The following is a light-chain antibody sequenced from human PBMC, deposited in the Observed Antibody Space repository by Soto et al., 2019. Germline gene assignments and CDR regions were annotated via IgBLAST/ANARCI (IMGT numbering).Light chain of an antibody. CDR3: QQYGALPYT. CDR2: AAS. Sequence: DTVLTQSPGTLSLSPGERATLSCRASQSVSSSYFAWYQQKPGQAPRLLIYAASRRASGIPDRFSGSGSGTDFTLTINRLEPEDFAVYYCQQYGALPYTFGQGTKLEIK. CDR1: QSVSSSY. J-gene: IGKJ2*01. V-gene: IGKV3-20*01.